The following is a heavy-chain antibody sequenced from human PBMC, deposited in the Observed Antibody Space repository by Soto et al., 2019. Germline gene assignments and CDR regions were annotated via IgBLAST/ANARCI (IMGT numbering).Heavy chain of an antibody. CDR1: GGSISSGGYY. CDR3: AGFLRYFDWLQDAFDI. CDR2: IYYSGST. J-gene: IGHJ3*02. V-gene: IGHV4-31*03. D-gene: IGHD3-9*01. Sequence: QVQLQESGPGLVKPSQTLSLTCTVSGGSISSGGYYWSWIRQHPGKGLEWIGYIYYSGSTYYNPSLKSGVTISVDTSKNQFSLKLSSVTASDTAVYYCAGFLRYFDWLQDAFDIWGQGTMVTVSS.